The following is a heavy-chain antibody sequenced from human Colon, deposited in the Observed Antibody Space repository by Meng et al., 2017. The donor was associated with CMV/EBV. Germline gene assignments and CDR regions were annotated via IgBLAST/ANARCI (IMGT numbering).Heavy chain of an antibody. CDR1: GGSISSALHY. D-gene: IGHD6-19*01. J-gene: IGHJ4*02. CDR2: VYYGGAT. Sequence: SETLSLTCSVSGGSISSALHYWGWIRQAPGRALEWIGTVYYGGATHYNPSLKSRVSLSVDRSKNQFSLTLASVTSADTAVYYCAREDRPGAVLPTGHWGQGTLVTVSS. CDR3: AREDRPGAVLPTGH. V-gene: IGHV4-39*07.